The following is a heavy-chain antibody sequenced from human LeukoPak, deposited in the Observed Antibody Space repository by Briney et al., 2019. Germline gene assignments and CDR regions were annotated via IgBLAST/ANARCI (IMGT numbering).Heavy chain of an antibody. Sequence: PGGSLRLSCAASGFIFSYHDMHWVRQAPGKGLEFVSSIGADGDRTFYANSVKGRFTISRDNSKGTMYLQMGALRPADLAVYYCARELGGTKTGGFDIWGQGTVVTVSS. CDR2: IGADGDRT. CDR3: ARELGGTKTGGFDI. CDR1: GFIFSYHD. V-gene: IGHV3-64*01. J-gene: IGHJ3*02. D-gene: IGHD1-14*01.